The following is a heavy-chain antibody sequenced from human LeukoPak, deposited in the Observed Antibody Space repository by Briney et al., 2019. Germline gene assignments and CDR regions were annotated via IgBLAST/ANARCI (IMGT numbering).Heavy chain of an antibody. CDR2: IYYTGST. CDR1: GGSISSSTYY. CDR3: ASYDFWSGYTHPNYLMDV. V-gene: IGHV4-39*01. Sequence: SETLSLTCTVSGGSISSSTYYWGWLRQTLGTGLEWIGSIYYTGSTYYNLSLKSRVTISVDTSKNQFSLKLSSVTAADTAVYYCASYDFWSGYTHPNYLMDVWGQGTTVTVSS. D-gene: IGHD3-3*01. J-gene: IGHJ6*02.